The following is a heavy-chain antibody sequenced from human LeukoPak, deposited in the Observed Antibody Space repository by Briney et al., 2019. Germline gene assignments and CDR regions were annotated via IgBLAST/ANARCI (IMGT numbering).Heavy chain of an antibody. CDR1: GFTFSSYS. CDR3: ARDVSIPGIAAATGAFDI. Sequence: GGSLRLSCAASGFTFSSYSMNWVRQAPGKGLEWVSSISSSSSYIYYADSVKGRFTISRDNAKNSLYLQMNSLRAEDTAVYYCARDVSIPGIAAATGAFDIWGQGTMVTVSS. J-gene: IGHJ3*02. V-gene: IGHV3-21*01. D-gene: IGHD6-13*01. CDR2: ISSSSSYI.